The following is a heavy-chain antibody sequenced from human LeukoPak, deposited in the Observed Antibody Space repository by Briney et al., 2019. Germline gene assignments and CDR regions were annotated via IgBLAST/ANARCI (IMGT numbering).Heavy chain of an antibody. CDR2: ISSSSSYI. Sequence: GGSLRLSCAASGFTFSSYSMNWVRQAPGKGLEWVSSISSSSSYINYADSVKGRFTISRDNAKNSLYLQMNSLRAEDTAVYYCARVPSIAARRGVYYYGMDVWGQGTRSPSP. CDR1: GFTFSSYS. CDR3: ARVPSIAARRGVYYYGMDV. D-gene: IGHD6-6*01. J-gene: IGHJ6*02. V-gene: IGHV3-21*01.